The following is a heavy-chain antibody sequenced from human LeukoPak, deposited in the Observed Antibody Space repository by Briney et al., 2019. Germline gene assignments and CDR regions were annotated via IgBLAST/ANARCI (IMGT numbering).Heavy chain of an antibody. CDR3: AKDLGY. CDR2: IRYDGSNK. Sequence: GGSLRLSCAASGFTFSSYGMHWVRQAPGKGLEWVAFIRYDGSNKYYADSVEGRFTISRDNSKNTLYLQMNSLRAEDTAVYYCAKDLGYWGQGTLVTVSS. V-gene: IGHV3-30*02. CDR1: GFTFSSYG. J-gene: IGHJ4*02.